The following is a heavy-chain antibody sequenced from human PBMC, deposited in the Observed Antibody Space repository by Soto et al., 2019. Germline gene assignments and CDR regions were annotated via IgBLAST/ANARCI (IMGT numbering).Heavy chain of an antibody. CDR1: GYTLTELS. CDR2: FDPEDGET. J-gene: IGHJ4*02. CDR3: ATPNPITIFGVAAPFDY. V-gene: IGHV1-24*01. Sequence: ASVKVSCKVSGYTLTELSMHWVRQAPGKGLEWMGGFDPEDGETIYAQKFQGRVTMTEDTSTDTAYMELSSLRSEDTAVYYCATPNPITIFGVAAPFDYWGQGTLVTVSS. D-gene: IGHD3-3*01.